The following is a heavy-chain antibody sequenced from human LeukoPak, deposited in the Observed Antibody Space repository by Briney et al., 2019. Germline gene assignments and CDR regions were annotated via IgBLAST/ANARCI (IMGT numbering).Heavy chain of an antibody. J-gene: IGHJ5*02. D-gene: IGHD1-26*01. V-gene: IGHV4-59*01. Sequence: PSETLSLTCIVSGGSLTSYYWSWIRQPPRKGLEWLGYVYYTGSTNYNPSLKSRITMSVDRSKNQVSMKMSSVTTADTAVYYCARAGNYSRNYSELRAVFDPWGQGILVTVSS. CDR1: GGSLTSYY. CDR3: ARAGNYSRNYSELRAVFDP. CDR2: VYYTGST.